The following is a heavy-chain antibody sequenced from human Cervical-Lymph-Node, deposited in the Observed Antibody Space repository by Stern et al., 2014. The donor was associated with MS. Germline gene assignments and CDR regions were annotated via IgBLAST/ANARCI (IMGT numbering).Heavy chain of an antibody. Sequence: EVHLVESGGGLVQPGGSLRLSCAASGFSLRAYDMDWVRQAPGKGLEWVGRTQNKAAGSTPEYAASVKGRFTISRDDSMNSMYLQMNSLKTEDTAVYYCARDCWGSYDYWGQGTLVTVSS. CDR2: TQNKAAGSTP. CDR3: ARDCWGSYDY. V-gene: IGHV3-72*01. D-gene: IGHD1-26*01. CDR1: GFSLRAYD. J-gene: IGHJ4*02.